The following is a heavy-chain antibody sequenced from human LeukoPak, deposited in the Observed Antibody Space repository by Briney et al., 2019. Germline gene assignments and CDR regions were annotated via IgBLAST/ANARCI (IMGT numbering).Heavy chain of an antibody. CDR2: MNPNSGNT. Sequence: ASVKVSCKASGYTFTSYDINWVRQAPGQGLEWMGWMNPNSGNTGYAQKFQGRVTMTRNTSISTAYMELSSLRSEDTAVYYCARGRAYCGGDCYSTSGFGPWGQGTLVTVSS. D-gene: IGHD2-21*02. CDR1: GYTFTSYD. J-gene: IGHJ5*02. V-gene: IGHV1-8*01. CDR3: ARGRAYCGGDCYSTSGFGP.